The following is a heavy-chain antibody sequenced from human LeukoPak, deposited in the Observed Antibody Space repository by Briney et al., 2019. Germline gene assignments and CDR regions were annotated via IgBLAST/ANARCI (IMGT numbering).Heavy chain of an antibody. D-gene: IGHD2-2*01. CDR2: IYYSGST. J-gene: IGHJ6*03. V-gene: IGHV4-59*01. CDR1: GGSISISC. CDR3: ARGIVVVPAASYYYMDV. Sequence: SETLSLTCTVSGGSISISCCTWIRQPPGKGLEWIGYIYYSGSTNYNPSLKSRVTISVDTSKNQFSLKLSSVTAADTAVYYCARGIVVVPAASYYYMDVWGKGTTVTVSS.